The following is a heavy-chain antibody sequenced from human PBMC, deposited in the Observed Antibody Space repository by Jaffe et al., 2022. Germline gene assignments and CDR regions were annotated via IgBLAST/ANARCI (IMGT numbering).Heavy chain of an antibody. V-gene: IGHV3-15*01. CDR2: IKSKTDGGTT. CDR1: GFTFSNAW. D-gene: IGHD6-25*01. CDR3: TTDRRPAPEAGYMDV. Sequence: EVQLVESGGGLVKPGGSLRLSCAASGFTFSNAWMSWVRQAPGKGLEWVGRIKSKTDGGTTDYAAPVKGRFTISRDDSKNTLYLQMNSLKTEDTAVYYCTTDRRPAPEAGYMDVWGKGTTVTVSS. J-gene: IGHJ6*03.